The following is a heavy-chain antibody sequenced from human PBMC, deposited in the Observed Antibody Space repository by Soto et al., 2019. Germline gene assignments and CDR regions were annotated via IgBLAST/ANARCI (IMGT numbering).Heavy chain of an antibody. CDR2: KKQDARLK. CDR1: GFTFSNYW. Sequence: GVSLRLSCAPSGFTFSNYWMSWVRQDSVQGLYRVARKKQDARLKHYVDSVKGRFTISRDNAEKSLHLQISSLRAEDTAVYYGARLRGDNTDFDYWCQEARFTVSS. V-gene: IGHV3-7*05. J-gene: IGHJ4*02. CDR3: ARLRGDNTDFDY. D-gene: IGHD2-21*02.